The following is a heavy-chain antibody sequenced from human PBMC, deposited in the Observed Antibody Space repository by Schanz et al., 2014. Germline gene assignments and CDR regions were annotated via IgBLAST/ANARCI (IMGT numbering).Heavy chain of an antibody. V-gene: IGHV4-61*02. CDR1: GGSISSGTYY. Sequence: QVQLQESGPGLVKPSQTLSLTCIVSGGSISSGTYYWSWIRQPAGKALEWVGRVFPNGITNYNPSLKSRCPISLDTPKNQFSRTLPSLTAADTAVYYCARDTTWRLDLWGRGTLVTVSS. D-gene: IGHD1-1*01. J-gene: IGHJ2*01. CDR3: ARDTTWRLDL. CDR2: VFPNGIT.